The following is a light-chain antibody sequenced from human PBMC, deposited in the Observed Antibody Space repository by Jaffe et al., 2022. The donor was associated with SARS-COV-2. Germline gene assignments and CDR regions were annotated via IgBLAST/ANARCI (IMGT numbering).Light chain of an antibody. V-gene: IGKV1-27*01. CDR1: QGISNY. Sequence: DIQLTQSPSSLSASVGDRVTITCRASQGISNYLAWYHQKPGKVPKLLIYGASTLQSGVPSRFSGSGSGTDFTLTISSLQPEDVATYYCQKYNSALETFGQGTKVEIK. CDR2: GAS. CDR3: QKYNSALET. J-gene: IGKJ1*01.